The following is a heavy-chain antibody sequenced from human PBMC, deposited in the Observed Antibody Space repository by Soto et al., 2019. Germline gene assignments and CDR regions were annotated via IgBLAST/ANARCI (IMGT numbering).Heavy chain of an antibody. J-gene: IGHJ5*02. Sequence: QVQLQESGPGLVKPSQTLSLTCTVSGGSISSGGYYWSWIRQHPGKGLEWIGYIYYSGSTYYNPPLYRRFTIARDTSKNQFSLKQSSVTAADTAVYYCARDRGGWGVVPAAMFDPWGQGTLVTVSS. V-gene: IGHV4-31*03. D-gene: IGHD2-2*01. CDR2: IYYSGST. CDR1: GGSISSGGYY. CDR3: ARDRGGWGVVPAAMFDP.